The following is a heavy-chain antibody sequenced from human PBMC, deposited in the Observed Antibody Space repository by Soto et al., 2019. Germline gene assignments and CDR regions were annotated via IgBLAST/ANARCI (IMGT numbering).Heavy chain of an antibody. D-gene: IGHD4-17*01. J-gene: IGHJ4*02. V-gene: IGHV4-61*01. CDR3: ARTTAVPNTLRSRYFFDY. CDR1: GGPVSDKTYY. Sequence: SETLSLTCSVSGGPVSDKTYYWSWIRQPPGKRLEWIGYVYYSGTTNYNPSLKSRVTIPVDLSKNRFSLRLSSVTTADTALYYCARTTAVPNTLRSRYFFDYWGQGTLVTVSS. CDR2: VYYSGTT.